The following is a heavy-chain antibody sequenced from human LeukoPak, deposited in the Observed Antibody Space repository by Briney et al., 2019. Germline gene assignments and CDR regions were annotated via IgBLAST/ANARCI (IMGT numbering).Heavy chain of an antibody. V-gene: IGHV4-34*01. D-gene: IGHD4-11*01. J-gene: IGHJ4*02. Sequence: PSETLSLTCAVYGGSFSGYYWSWIRQPPGKGLEWIGEINHSGSTNYNPSLKSRVTISVDTSKNQFSLKLSSVTAADTAVYYCASGPALYSNYGAHFDYWGQGTLVTVSS. CDR1: GGSFSGYY. CDR3: ASGPALYSNYGAHFDY. CDR2: INHSGST.